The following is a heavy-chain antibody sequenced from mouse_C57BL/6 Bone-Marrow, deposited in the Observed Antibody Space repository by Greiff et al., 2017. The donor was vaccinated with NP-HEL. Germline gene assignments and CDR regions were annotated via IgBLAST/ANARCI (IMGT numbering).Heavy chain of an antibody. D-gene: IGHD2-4*01. Sequence: EVKLMESGGGLVKPGGSLKLSCAASGFTFSSYAMSWVRQTPEKRLEWVATISDGGSYTYYPDNVKGRFTISRDNAKNNLYLQMSHLKSEDTAMYYCARFMITTTYYYAMDYWGQGTSVTVS. J-gene: IGHJ4*01. CDR3: ARFMITTTYYYAMDY. V-gene: IGHV5-4*03. CDR1: GFTFSSYA. CDR2: ISDGGSYT.